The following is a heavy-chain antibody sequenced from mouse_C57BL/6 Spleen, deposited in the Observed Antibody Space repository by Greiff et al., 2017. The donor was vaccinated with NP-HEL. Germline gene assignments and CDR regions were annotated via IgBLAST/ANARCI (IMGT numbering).Heavy chain of an antibody. CDR2: ISYSGDT. V-gene: IGHV3-1*01. J-gene: IGHJ3*01. Sequence: VQLKESGPGMVKPSQSLSLTCTVTGYSITSGYDWHWIRHFPGNKLEWMGYISYSGDTNYNPSLKSRISITHDTSKNHFFLKLNSLTTEDTATYYCASDDYEGVWFAYWGQGTLVTVSA. CDR3: ASDDYEGVWFAY. D-gene: IGHD2-4*01. CDR1: GYSITSGYD.